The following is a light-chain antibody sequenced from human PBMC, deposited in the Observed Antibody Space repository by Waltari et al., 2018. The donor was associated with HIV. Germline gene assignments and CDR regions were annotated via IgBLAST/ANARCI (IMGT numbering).Light chain of an antibody. CDR3: GTWDTSLSAVL. CDR2: ENN. CDR1: SSNIGNNY. J-gene: IGLJ2*01. V-gene: IGLV1-51*02. Sequence: QSVLTQPPSVSAAPGQKVTISCSGSSSNIGNNYLSWYQQLPGTTPKLLIYENNKRPSGIPDRFSGSKSGTSATLGVTGLQTGDEADYYCGTWDTSLSAVLFGGGTKLTVL.